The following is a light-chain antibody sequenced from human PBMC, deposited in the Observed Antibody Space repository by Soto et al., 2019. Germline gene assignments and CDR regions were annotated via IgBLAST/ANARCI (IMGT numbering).Light chain of an antibody. Sequence: ETVLTQSPGTLSLSPGERATLSCRASQSVDTRYFAWYQQRPGQAPRLLIYRTSSRATGIPDRFSGSGSGTDFTLTISRLEPEDFAVYYCQQYGNSFTFGPGTRVDVK. CDR1: QSVDTRY. CDR2: RTS. J-gene: IGKJ3*01. CDR3: QQYGNSFT. V-gene: IGKV3-20*01.